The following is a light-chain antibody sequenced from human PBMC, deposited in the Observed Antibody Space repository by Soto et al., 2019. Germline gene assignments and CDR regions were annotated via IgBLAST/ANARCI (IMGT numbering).Light chain of an antibody. V-gene: IGKV4-1*01. CDR1: QSVFFNSNNKNY. J-gene: IGKJ1*01. Sequence: DIVMTQSPDSLAVSLGERATINCKSSQSVFFNSNNKNYLAWYQQKPGQPPSLLIYLTSTRESWVPDRFCGSGSGTDFSLTISSLQAEDGAVSFCQQYYNLSPTVGQGTKVPI. CDR2: LTS. CDR3: QQYYNLSPT.